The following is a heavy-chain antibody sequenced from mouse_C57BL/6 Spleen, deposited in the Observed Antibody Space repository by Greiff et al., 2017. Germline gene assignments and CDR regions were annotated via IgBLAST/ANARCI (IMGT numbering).Heavy chain of an antibody. CDR1: GYTFTSYW. J-gene: IGHJ2*01. CDR2: IDPSDSYT. CDR3: AKAKGGYYFDY. V-gene: IGHV1-69*01. Sequence: VQLQQPGAELVMPGASVKLSCKASGYTFTSYWMHWVKQRPGQGLEWIGEIDPSDSYTNYNQKFKGKSTLTVDKSSSTAYMQLSILTSEDSAVYYGAKAKGGYYFDYWGQGTTLTVSS.